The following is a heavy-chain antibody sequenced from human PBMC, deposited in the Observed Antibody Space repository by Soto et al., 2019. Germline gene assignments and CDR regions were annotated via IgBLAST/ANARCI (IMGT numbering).Heavy chain of an antibody. D-gene: IGHD4-17*01. CDR2: VHYSGNT. CDR1: GGSISSGDYY. V-gene: IGHV4-31*03. CDR3: ARTPGGAPADYYFDY. J-gene: IGHJ4*02. Sequence: SETLSLTCTVAGGSISSGDYYWSWIRHHPGGGLEWIGYVHYSGNTYYDPSLKSRLTMSVDTSKNQFSLNLSSVTAADTAVYYCARTPGGAPADYYFDYWGLGTLVTVSS.